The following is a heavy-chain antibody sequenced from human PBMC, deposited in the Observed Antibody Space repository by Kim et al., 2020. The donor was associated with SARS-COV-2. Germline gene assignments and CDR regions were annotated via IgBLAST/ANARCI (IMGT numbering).Heavy chain of an antibody. Sequence: GGSLRLSCAASGFTFDDYAMHWVRQAPGKGLEWVSGISWNSGSIGYADSVKGRFTISRDNAKNSLYLQMNSLRAEDTALYYCAKAQTHYYDSSGYYGNF. CDR1: GFTFDDYA. CDR2: ISWNSGSI. J-gene: IGHJ4*01. CDR3: AKAQTHYYDSSGYYGNF. V-gene: IGHV3-9*01. D-gene: IGHD3-22*01.